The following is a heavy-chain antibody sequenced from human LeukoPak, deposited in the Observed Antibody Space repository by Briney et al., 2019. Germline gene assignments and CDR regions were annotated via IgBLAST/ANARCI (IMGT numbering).Heavy chain of an antibody. CDR1: GGSFSGYY. CDR2: INHSGST. J-gene: IGHJ5*02. Sequence: SETLSLTCAVYGGSFSGYYWSWIRQPPGKGLEWIGEINHSGSTNYNPSLKSRVTISVDTSKNQFSLKLSSVTAADTAVYYCARTKGSTNWFDPWGQGTLVTVSS. CDR3: ARTKGSTNWFDP. V-gene: IGHV4-34*01. D-gene: IGHD3-10*01.